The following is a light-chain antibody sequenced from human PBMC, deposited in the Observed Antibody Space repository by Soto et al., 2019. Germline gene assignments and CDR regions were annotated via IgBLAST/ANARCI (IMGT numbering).Light chain of an antibody. CDR3: CSYAGSYTLGV. V-gene: IGLV2-11*01. CDR1: SSDVGGYNY. CDR2: DVS. Sequence: QSALTQPRSVSGSPGQSVTISCTGTSSDVGGYNYVSWYQQHPGKAPKLMIYDVSKRPSGVPDRLSGSKSGNTASLTISGLQGEDEADYYCCSYAGSYTLGVFGTGTKLTVL. J-gene: IGLJ1*01.